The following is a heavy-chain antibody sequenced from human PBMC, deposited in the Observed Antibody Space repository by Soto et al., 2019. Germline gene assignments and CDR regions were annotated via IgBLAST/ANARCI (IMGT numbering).Heavy chain of an antibody. CDR1: SVSVSGSYW. J-gene: IGHJ4*02. CDR2: IDHSGHT. D-gene: IGHD1-7*01. V-gene: IGHV4-4*02. Sequence: QVQIQESGPGLVKPSGTLSLACSVSSVSVSGSYWCAWVRQPPGKGLEWIGEIDHSGHTNYNPSLKSRVTMSLDNSKNPFSLNLRSVTAADTAVYYCARSNWNYVRTLDYWGQGTQVIVSS. CDR3: ARSNWNYVRTLDY.